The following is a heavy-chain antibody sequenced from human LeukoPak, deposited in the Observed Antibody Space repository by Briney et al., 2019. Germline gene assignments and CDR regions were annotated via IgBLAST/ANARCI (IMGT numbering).Heavy chain of an antibody. V-gene: IGHV4-38-2*02. Sequence: SETLSLTCSVSTYSISSAYYWGWIRQPPGKGLQWIGSIYHSGSTSYNPSLKSRVTISVDTSKNQFSLKLSSVTAADTAVYYCARLWITMVRGVITLVPFDYWGQGTLVTVSS. CDR2: IYHSGST. CDR1: TYSISSAYY. J-gene: IGHJ4*02. CDR3: ARLWITMVRGVITLVPFDY. D-gene: IGHD3-10*01.